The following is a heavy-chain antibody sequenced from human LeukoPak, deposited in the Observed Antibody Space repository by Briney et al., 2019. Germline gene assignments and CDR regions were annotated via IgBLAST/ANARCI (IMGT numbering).Heavy chain of an antibody. CDR3: ARHMHVWSKPYFDL. Sequence: PSETLSLTCTVSGGSISTYYWSWIRQPPGKGLEWIGYMYMSGSAYYNLSLKSRVTISVDTSKNQFSLKLSSVTAADTAVYYCARHMHVWSKPYFDLWGRGTLVTVSS. D-gene: IGHD3-3*02. CDR2: MYMSGSA. J-gene: IGHJ2*01. V-gene: IGHV4-4*09. CDR1: GGSISTYY.